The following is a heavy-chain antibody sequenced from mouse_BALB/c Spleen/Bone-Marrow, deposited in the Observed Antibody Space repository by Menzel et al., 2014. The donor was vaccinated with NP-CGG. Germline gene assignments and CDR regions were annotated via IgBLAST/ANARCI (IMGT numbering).Heavy chain of an antibody. CDR2: IDPANGNT. D-gene: IGHD2-4*01. Sequence: VHLQQPGAELVKPGASVKLSCTASGFNIKDTYMHWVKQRPEQGLEWIGRIDPANGNTKYDPKFQGKATITADTSSNTAYLQLSSLTSEDTAVYYCASYDYGYYFDYWGRGTTLTVSS. V-gene: IGHV14-3*02. CDR1: GFNIKDTY. J-gene: IGHJ2*01. CDR3: ASYDYGYYFDY.